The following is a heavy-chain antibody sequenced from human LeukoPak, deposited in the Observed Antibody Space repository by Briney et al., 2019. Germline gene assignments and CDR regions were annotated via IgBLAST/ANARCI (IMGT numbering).Heavy chain of an antibody. J-gene: IGHJ3*02. Sequence: PSETLSLTCTVSGGSISSSSYYWGWIRQPPGKGLEWIGSIYYSGSTYYNPSLKSRVTISVDTSKNQFSLKLSSVTAADTAVYYCARSYDSSGYYRDAFDIWGQGTMVTVSS. CDR3: ARSYDSSGYYRDAFDI. V-gene: IGHV4-39*01. CDR1: GGSISSSSYY. D-gene: IGHD3-22*01. CDR2: IYYSGST.